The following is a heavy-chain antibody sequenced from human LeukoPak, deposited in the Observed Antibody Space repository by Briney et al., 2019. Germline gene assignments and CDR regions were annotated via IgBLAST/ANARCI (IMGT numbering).Heavy chain of an antibody. CDR3: ARHVNWFDP. Sequence: KLGESLKISCKGSGYSFTSYWITWVRQMPGKGLEWMGRIDPSDSYTNYSPSFQGHVTISADKSTNTAYLQWSSLKASDTAMYYCARHVNWFDPWGQGTLVTVSS. V-gene: IGHV5-10-1*01. CDR1: GYSFTSYW. CDR2: IDPSDSYT. J-gene: IGHJ5*02.